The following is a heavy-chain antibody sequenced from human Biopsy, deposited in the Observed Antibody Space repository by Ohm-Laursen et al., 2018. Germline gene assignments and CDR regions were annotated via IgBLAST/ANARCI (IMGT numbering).Heavy chain of an antibody. CDR2: IFNSANT. CDR1: GGSISSGGSY. J-gene: IGHJ4*02. CDR3: ARDDAVTVIRGLYY. V-gene: IGHV4-31*01. D-gene: IGHD2-21*02. Sequence: TLSLTCTVSGGSISSGGSYWSWIRQRPGKGLEWIGYIFNSANTYYNPSLKNLITISGDTSKNQFFLKLSSVTAEDTAVYYCARDDAVTVIRGLYYWGQGALVTVSS.